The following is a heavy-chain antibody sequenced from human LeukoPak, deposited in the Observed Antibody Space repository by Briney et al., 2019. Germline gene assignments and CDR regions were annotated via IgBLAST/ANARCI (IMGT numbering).Heavy chain of an antibody. CDR1: GYTFTSYA. Sequence: ASVKVSCKASGYTFTSYAMNWVRQAPGQGLEWTGWISTNTGNPTYAQGFTGRFVFSLDTSVSTAYLQISSLKAEDTAVYYCARYYYGSGSWLGGSSEPPDWGQGTLVTVSS. V-gene: IGHV7-4-1*02. CDR3: ARYYYGSGSWLGGSSEPPD. CDR2: ISTNTGNP. J-gene: IGHJ4*02. D-gene: IGHD3-10*01.